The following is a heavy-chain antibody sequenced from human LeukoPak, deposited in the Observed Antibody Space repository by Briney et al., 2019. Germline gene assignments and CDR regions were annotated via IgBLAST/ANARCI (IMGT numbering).Heavy chain of an antibody. V-gene: IGHV1-18*01. J-gene: IGHJ4*02. CDR3: ASALGYCSGGSCYDY. CDR2: ISTYNGNT. CDR1: GYTFTNYG. D-gene: IGHD2-15*01. Sequence: ASVKVSCKTSGYTFTNYGITWVRQAPGQGLEWMGWISTYNGNTKYAQKFQGRVTMTTDTSTTTAYMELRSLRSDDTAMYYCASALGYCSGGSCYDYWGQGTLVTVSS.